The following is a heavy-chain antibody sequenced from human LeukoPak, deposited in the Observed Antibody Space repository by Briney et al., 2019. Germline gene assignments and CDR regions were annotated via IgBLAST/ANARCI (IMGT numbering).Heavy chain of an antibody. D-gene: IGHD1-26*01. CDR1: GFTFSSYW. CDR2: IKQDGSEK. V-gene: IGHV3-7*01. Sequence: GGSLRLSCAASGFTFSSYWMSWVRQAPGKGLEWVANIKQDGSEKYYVDSVKGRFTISRGNSKNTLYLQMNSLRAEDTAVYYCARDSYRGSFDYWGQGTLVTVSS. CDR3: ARDSYRGSFDY. J-gene: IGHJ4*02.